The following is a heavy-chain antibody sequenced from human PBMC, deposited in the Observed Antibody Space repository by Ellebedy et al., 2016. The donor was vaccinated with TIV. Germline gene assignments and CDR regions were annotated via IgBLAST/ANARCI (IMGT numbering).Heavy chain of an antibody. Sequence: SETLSLTCAVSGGAISSSNWWSWVRQPPGKGLEWIGEINHSGSTNYNPSLKSRVTLSVDTSKNHFSLKLSSVTAADTAVYYCARGPTKHYDSSGYSGPFDYWGQGTLVTVSS. V-gene: IGHV4-4*02. D-gene: IGHD3-22*01. CDR3: ARGPTKHYDSSGYSGPFDY. J-gene: IGHJ4*02. CDR1: GGAISSSNW. CDR2: INHSGST.